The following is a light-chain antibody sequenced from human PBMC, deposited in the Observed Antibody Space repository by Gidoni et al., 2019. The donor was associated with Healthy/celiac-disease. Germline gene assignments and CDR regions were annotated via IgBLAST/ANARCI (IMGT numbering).Light chain of an antibody. Sequence: EFVLTQSPAILSLSPGERATLSCSASQTISSYLAWYQQKPGQAPRRLIYDASSRATGIPARFSGSGSGTDFTLTISSLEPEDFAVYFCQQRRNWPLTFGGGTKVEIK. CDR2: DAS. J-gene: IGKJ4*01. CDR3: QQRRNWPLT. CDR1: QTISSY. V-gene: IGKV3-11*01.